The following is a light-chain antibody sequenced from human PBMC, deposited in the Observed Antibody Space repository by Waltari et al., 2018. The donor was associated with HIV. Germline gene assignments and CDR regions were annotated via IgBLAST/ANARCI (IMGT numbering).Light chain of an antibody. J-gene: IGLJ2*01. CDR1: RLNIPNQF. CDR2: ESN. Sequence: QFVLTPPPSVSVTPARLATSSSSRSRLNIPNQFVSVYQQLPGTAPKLLIYESNRRPSGIPDRFSGSKSGTSATLGITGLQTGDEADYYCGTWDSSLSAVVFGGGTKLTVL. V-gene: IGLV1-51*02. CDR3: GTWDSSLSAVV.